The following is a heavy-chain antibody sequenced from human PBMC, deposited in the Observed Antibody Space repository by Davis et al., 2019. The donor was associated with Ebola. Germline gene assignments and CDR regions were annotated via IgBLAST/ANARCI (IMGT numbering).Heavy chain of an antibody. CDR2: IGTAGDT. D-gene: IGHD4-17*01. J-gene: IGHJ4*02. V-gene: IGHV3-13*01. CDR1: GFTSRTYD. Sequence: GESLKISCAASGFTSRTYDMHWVRQTTGKGLEWVSVIGTAGDTYYRGSVKGRFTISRENARNSLYLQMNSLTAGDTAVYYCARAQFGDVVLDYWGQGTLVTVSS. CDR3: ARAQFGDVVLDY.